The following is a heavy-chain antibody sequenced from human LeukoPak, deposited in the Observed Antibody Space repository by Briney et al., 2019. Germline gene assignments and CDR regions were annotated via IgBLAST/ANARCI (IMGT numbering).Heavy chain of an antibody. CDR2: IYHSGST. Sequence: SETLSLTCTVSGYSISSGYHWGWIRQPPGKGLEWIGSIYHSGSTYYNPSLKSRVTISVDTSKNQFSLKLRSVTAADTAVYYCAKDDAWLQYNDWGQGTLVTVSS. J-gene: IGHJ4*02. D-gene: IGHD5-24*01. CDR1: GYSISSGYH. CDR3: AKDDAWLQYND. V-gene: IGHV4-38-2*02.